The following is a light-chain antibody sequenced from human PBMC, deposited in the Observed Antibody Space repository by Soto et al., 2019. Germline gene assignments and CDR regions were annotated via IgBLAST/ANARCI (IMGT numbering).Light chain of an antibody. CDR3: QQYKNWPPLT. CDR2: ASS. CDR1: QRVGSA. Sequence: EIVMTQSPATLSVSPGETANLSCRARQRVGSAVAWYQHKPGQAPRLVIVASSIRATGVPGRFSGGGSGTEFTLTISSLQSEDFAIYYCQQYKNWPPLTFGGGTTVEIK. J-gene: IGKJ4*01. V-gene: IGKV3-15*01.